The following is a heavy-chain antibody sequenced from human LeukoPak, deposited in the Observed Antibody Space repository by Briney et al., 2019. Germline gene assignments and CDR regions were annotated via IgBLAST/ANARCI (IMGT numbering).Heavy chain of an antibody. J-gene: IGHJ4*02. V-gene: IGHV4-59*08. CDR3: ATHRYSYANFDY. D-gene: IGHD5-18*01. Sequence: SATLSLTCTVSGGSISSYYWSWIRQPPGKGLEWIGYIYYNGNTNYNPSLKSRVTISVDTSKNQFSLMLTSVTAADTAVYYCATHRYSYANFDYWGQGTLVTVPS. CDR2: IYYNGNT. CDR1: GGSISSYY.